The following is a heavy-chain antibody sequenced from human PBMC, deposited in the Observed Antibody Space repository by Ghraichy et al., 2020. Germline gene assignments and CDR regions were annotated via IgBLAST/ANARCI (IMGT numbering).Heavy chain of an antibody. V-gene: IGHV3-23*01. Sequence: LSLTCAASGFTFSSYAMSWVRQAPGKGLEWVSAISGSGGSPYYADSVKGRFTISRDNSKNTLYLQMNSLRAEDTAVYYCARGYRSSWYYFDYWGQGTLVTVSS. CDR3: ARGYRSSWYYFDY. CDR2: ISGSGGSP. J-gene: IGHJ4*02. D-gene: IGHD6-13*01. CDR1: GFTFSSYA.